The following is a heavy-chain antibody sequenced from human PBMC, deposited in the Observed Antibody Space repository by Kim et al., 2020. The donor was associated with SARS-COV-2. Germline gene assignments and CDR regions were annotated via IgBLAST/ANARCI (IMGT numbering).Heavy chain of an antibody. J-gene: IGHJ6*02. Sequence: GGSLRLSCAASGFTFSSYSMNWVRQAPGKGLEWVSSISSSSSYIYYADSVKGRFTISRDNAKNSLYLQMNSLRAEDTAVYYCARDRQQLGGYYYYGMDVWGQGTTVTVSS. D-gene: IGHD6-13*01. CDR2: ISSSSSYI. CDR3: ARDRQQLGGYYYYGMDV. V-gene: IGHV3-21*01. CDR1: GFTFSSYS.